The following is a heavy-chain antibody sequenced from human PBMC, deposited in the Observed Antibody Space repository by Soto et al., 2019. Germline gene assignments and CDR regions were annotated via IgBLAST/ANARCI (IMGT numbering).Heavy chain of an antibody. D-gene: IGHD3-16*01. CDR2: IKTDGSVT. V-gene: IGHV3-74*01. CDR1: GFTFSTYW. CDR3: ARDLGGSHDY. J-gene: IGHJ4*02. Sequence: GGSLRLSCAASGFTFSTYWMHWVRQAPGKGLVWVSRIKTDGSVTTYADSVKGRFTISRDNAKNTLYLQMNTLRAEDTAVYYCARDLGGSHDYWGRGTLVTVSS.